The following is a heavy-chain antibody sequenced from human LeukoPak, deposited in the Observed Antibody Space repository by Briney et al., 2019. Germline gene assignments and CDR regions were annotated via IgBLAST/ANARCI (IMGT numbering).Heavy chain of an antibody. Sequence: PSETLSLTCAVYGGSFNDYSWIWIRQSPGKGLEWIGKIDHTGSTNYNPSLKSRVTISVDTSKNQFSLKLRSVTAADTAVYYCARVTGYMIEDYFDYWGQGILVTVSS. D-gene: IGHD3-9*01. CDR1: GGSFNDYS. V-gene: IGHV4-34*01. CDR3: ARVTGYMIEDYFDY. J-gene: IGHJ4*02. CDR2: IDHTGST.